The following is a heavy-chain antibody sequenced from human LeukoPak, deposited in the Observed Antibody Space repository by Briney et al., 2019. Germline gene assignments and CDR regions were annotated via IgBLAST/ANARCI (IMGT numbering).Heavy chain of an antibody. J-gene: IGHJ4*02. CDR1: GGSISSGGYY. CDR2: IYYSGTS. D-gene: IGHD6-6*01. Sequence: SQTLSLTCTVSGGSISSGGYYWSWIRQHPGKGLEWIGHIYYSGTSFYNPSLTSRVTISVDTSKNQFSLKLTSVNDADTAVYYCARIERSSYSLGFAYWGQGTLVTVSS. CDR3: ARIERSSYSLGFAY. V-gene: IGHV4-31*03.